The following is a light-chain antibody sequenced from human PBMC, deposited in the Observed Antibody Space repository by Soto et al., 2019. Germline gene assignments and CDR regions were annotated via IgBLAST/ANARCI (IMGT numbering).Light chain of an antibody. Sequence: DIQMTQSPSSLSASVGDRVTITCRASQDIRNYLAWYQQKPGKVPELLIYAASTFHSGVPSRFSGSGYGTYFTLTINNLHPEDVATYYCQEYDVVPLTFGGGTKVEIK. CDR1: QDIRNY. CDR2: AAS. V-gene: IGKV1-27*01. CDR3: QEYDVVPLT. J-gene: IGKJ4*01.